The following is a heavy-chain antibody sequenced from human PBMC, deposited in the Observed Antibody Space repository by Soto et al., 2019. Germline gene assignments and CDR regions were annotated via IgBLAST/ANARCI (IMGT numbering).Heavy chain of an antibody. V-gene: IGHV1-3*01. CDR2: INAGNGNT. CDR3: ARSIVVVTSFDY. J-gene: IGHJ4*02. CDR1: GYNFTSYA. Sequence: QVQLVQSGAEVKKPGASVKVSCKASGYNFTSYAMHWVRQAPGQRLEWMGWINAGNGNTKYSQKFQGRVTITRDTSASTAYMELSSLRSEDTAVYYCARSIVVVTSFDYWGQGTLVTVSS. D-gene: IGHD3-22*01.